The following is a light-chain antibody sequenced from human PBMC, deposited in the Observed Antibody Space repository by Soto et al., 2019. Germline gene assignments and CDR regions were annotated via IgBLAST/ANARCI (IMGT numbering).Light chain of an antibody. CDR1: SSDVGNYNY. CDR2: DVS. CDR3: SSYTSGSTPLV. V-gene: IGLV2-14*03. Sequence: QSVLTQPTSVSGSPGQSIIISCTGTSSDVGNYNYVSWYQHHPGKAPKLMICDVSDRPSGVSNRFSGSKSGNTASLTISGLQAEDEADYYCSSYTSGSTPLVFGTGTKVT. J-gene: IGLJ1*01.